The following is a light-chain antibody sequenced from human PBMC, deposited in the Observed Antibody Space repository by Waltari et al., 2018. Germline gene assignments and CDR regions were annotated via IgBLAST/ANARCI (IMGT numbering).Light chain of an antibody. CDR1: QSIRSN. Sequence: EIVMTQSPATLSVFPGERATLSCRASQSIRSNLAWYQHKPGQAPRLLIYGASTRATGIPARFSGSGSGTEFTLTISSLQSEDFAVYFCQRYDNLPIFAFGPGTKVDVK. J-gene: IGKJ3*01. V-gene: IGKV3-15*01. CDR2: GAS. CDR3: QRYDNLPIFA.